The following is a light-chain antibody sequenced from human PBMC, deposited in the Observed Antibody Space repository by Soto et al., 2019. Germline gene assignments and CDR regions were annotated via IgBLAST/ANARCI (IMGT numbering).Light chain of an antibody. CDR1: SSDVGGYNY. CDR3: TSYTTSSTHWV. V-gene: IGLV2-14*01. Sequence: QSALTQPASVSGSPGQSITISCTGTSSDVGGYNYVSWYQQHPGKPPKLMIYEVSNRPSGVSNRFSGSKSGNTASLTISGLQAEDEADYYCTSYTTSSTHWVFGGGTKLTVL. CDR2: EVS. J-gene: IGLJ3*02.